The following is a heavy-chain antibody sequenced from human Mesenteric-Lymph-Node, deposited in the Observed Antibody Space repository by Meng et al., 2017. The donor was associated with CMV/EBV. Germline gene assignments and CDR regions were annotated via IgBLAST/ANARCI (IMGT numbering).Heavy chain of an antibody. D-gene: IGHD3-10*01. CDR2: IYYSGST. V-gene: IGHV4-39*07. CDR1: GGSISSSSYY. Sequence: SETLSLTCTVSGGSISSSSYYWGWIRQPPEKGLEWIGSIYYSGSTNSNPSLKSRVTISVDTSKNQFSLTLRSVTAADTAVYYCATTLSGSGSYTNYDNWGQGTLVTVSS. CDR3: ATTLSGSGSYTNYDN. J-gene: IGHJ4*02.